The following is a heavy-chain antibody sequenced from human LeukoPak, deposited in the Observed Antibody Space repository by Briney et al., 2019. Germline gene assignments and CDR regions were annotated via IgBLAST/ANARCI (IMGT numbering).Heavy chain of an antibody. CDR3: AYLAAAGNWFDP. V-gene: IGHV1-2*02. J-gene: IGHJ5*02. Sequence: ASVKVSCKASGYTFTGYYMHWVRQAPGQGLEWMGWINPNSGGTNYAQKFQGRVTMTRDTSISTAYMELSRLRSDDTAVYYCAYLAAAGNWFDPWGQGTLVTVSS. D-gene: IGHD6-13*01. CDR1: GYTFTGYY. CDR2: INPNSGGT.